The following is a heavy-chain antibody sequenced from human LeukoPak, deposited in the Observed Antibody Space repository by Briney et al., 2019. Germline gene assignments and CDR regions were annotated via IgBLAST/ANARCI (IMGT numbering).Heavy chain of an antibody. V-gene: IGHV3-23*01. CDR1: GFTFSSYA. Sequence: GGSLRLSCAASGFTFSSYAMSWVRQAPGKGLEWVSAISGSGGCTYYADSVKGRFTISRDNSKNTLYLQMNGLRAEDTALYYCAKPDSSSWYGRGFDYWGQGTLVTVSS. CDR3: AKPDSSSWYGRGFDY. D-gene: IGHD3-22*01. J-gene: IGHJ4*02. CDR2: ISGSGGCT.